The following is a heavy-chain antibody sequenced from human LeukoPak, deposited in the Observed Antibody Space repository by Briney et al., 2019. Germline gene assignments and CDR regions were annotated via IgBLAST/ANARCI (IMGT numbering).Heavy chain of an antibody. CDR1: GFTFSSYS. V-gene: IGHV3-21*01. J-gene: IGHJ3*02. CDR2: IDSSSSYI. CDR3: ARPSITGTMGYGAFDI. D-gene: IGHD1-7*01. Sequence: GSLRLSCAASGFTFSSYSINWVRQAPGKGLEWVSSIDSSSSYIYYADSVKGRFTISRDNAKNSLFLQMNSLRVEDTAVYYCARPSITGTMGYGAFDIWGQGTRVTVSS.